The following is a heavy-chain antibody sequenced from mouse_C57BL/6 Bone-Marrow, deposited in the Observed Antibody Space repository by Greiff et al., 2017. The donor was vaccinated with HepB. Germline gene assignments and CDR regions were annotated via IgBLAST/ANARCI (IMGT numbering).Heavy chain of an antibody. Sequence: VKLQESGPELVKPGASVKISCKASGYAFSSSWMNWVKQRPGKGLEWIGRIYPGDGDTNYNGKFKGKATLTADKSSSTAYMQLSSLTSEDSAVYFCARAHHYYGSSFYAMDYWGQGTSVTVSS. J-gene: IGHJ4*01. CDR2: IYPGDGDT. CDR1: GYAFSSSW. CDR3: ARAHHYYGSSFYAMDY. V-gene: IGHV1-82*01. D-gene: IGHD1-1*01.